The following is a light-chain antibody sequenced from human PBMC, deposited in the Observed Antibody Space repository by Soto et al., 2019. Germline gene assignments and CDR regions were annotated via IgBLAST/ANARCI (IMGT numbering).Light chain of an antibody. CDR3: QQYKSWPIT. V-gene: IGKV3-20*01. CDR1: QSVSRSY. J-gene: IGKJ5*01. Sequence: EIVLTQSPGTLSLSPGERATLSCRASQSVSRSYLAWYQQKPGQAPRLLIYGASSRATGIPDRFTGSGSGTEFTLTISGLQSEDFAVYYCQQYKSWPITFGQGTRLENK. CDR2: GAS.